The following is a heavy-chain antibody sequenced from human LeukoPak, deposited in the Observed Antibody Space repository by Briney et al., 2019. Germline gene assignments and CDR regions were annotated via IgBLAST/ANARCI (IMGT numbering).Heavy chain of an antibody. CDR3: ARDGYSYAMDV. D-gene: IGHD5-24*01. CDR1: GYTFTSYY. CDR2: INPSGGST. Sequence: ASVKVSFKASGYTFTSYYMHWVRQAPGQGLEWMGIINPSGGSTSYAQKFQGRVTMTRDTSTSTVYMELSSLRSEDTAVYYCARDGYSYAMDVWGQGTTVTVSS. V-gene: IGHV1-46*01. J-gene: IGHJ6*02.